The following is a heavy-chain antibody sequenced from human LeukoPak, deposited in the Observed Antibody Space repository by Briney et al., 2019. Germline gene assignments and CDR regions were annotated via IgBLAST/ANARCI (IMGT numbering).Heavy chain of an antibody. D-gene: IGHD2-15*01. Sequence: SVKVSCKASGGTFSSYAISWVRQAPGQGLEWMGGIIPIFGTANYAQKFQGRVTITADESTSTAYMELSSLRSEDTAVYYCARDRVPPLSLLLSWGQGTLVTVSS. J-gene: IGHJ4*02. V-gene: IGHV1-69*13. CDR1: GGTFSSYA. CDR2: IIPIFGTA. CDR3: ARDRVPPLSLLLS.